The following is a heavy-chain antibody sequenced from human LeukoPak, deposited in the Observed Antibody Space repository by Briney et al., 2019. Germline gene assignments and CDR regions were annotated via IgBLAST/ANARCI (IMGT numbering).Heavy chain of an antibody. Sequence: SETLSLTCAVYGGSFSGYYWSWIRQPPGKGLEWIGEINHSGSTNYNPSLKSRVTISVDTSKNQFSLKLSSVTAEDTAVYYCSSIGWRNNYYFYIGVWGKGTTVSASS. J-gene: IGHJ6*03. V-gene: IGHV4-34*01. CDR1: GGSFSGYY. CDR2: INHSGST. D-gene: IGHD6-19*01. CDR3: SSIGWRNNYYFYIGV.